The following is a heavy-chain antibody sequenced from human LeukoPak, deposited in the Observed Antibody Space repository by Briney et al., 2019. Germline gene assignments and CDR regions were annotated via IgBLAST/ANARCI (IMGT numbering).Heavy chain of an antibody. CDR3: VRDGPSWGLL. Sequence: PSETLSLTCTVSGGSIGTYYWSWIRQPAGKGLEWIGRIFTTGGANYNPSLKSRVTMSLDTSKNLFSLNLNSVTAADTAVYYCVRDGPSWGLLWGQGALFTVSS. J-gene: IGHJ4*02. CDR2: IFTTGGA. V-gene: IGHV4-4*07. D-gene: IGHD7-27*01. CDR1: GGSIGTYY.